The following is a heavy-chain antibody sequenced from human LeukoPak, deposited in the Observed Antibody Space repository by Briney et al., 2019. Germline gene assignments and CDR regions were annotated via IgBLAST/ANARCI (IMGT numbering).Heavy chain of an antibody. CDR1: GGSFSGYY. D-gene: IGHD3-10*01. CDR2: INHSGST. CDR3: ARAKRITMVRGVFDY. V-gene: IGHV4-34*01. Sequence: PSETLSLTCAVYGGSFSGYYWSRIRQPPGKGLEWSGEINHSGSTNYNPSLKSRVTISVDTSKNQFSLKLSSVTAADTAVYYCARAKRITMVRGVFDYWGQGTLVTVSS. J-gene: IGHJ4*02.